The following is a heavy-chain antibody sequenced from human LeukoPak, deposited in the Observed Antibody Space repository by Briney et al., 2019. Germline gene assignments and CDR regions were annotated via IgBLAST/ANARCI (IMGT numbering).Heavy chain of an antibody. J-gene: IGHJ6*03. CDR1: DDSITMYY. CDR3: ARGRVSSSTWYSTYYYYFYMDV. CDR2: VDYTGST. D-gene: IGHD4-11*01. Sequence: SETLSLTCTVSDDSITMYYWTWIRQPPGKGLEWIGYVDYTGSTKFNPSLNGRVSISRDTSKNLFSLRLRSVTAADTAVYFCARGRVSSSTWYSTYYYYFYMDVWGKGTTVTVSS. V-gene: IGHV4-59*01.